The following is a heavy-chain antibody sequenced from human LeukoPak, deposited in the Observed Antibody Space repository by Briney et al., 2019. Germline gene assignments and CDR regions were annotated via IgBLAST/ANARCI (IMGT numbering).Heavy chain of an antibody. D-gene: IGHD6-6*01. CDR1: GDSICGYY. J-gene: IGHJ4*02. CDR2: VHYSGST. V-gene: IGHV4-59*08. Sequence: SETLSLTCTVSGDSICGYYWSWVRQPPGKGLEWIGNVHYSGSTTYHPSLQSRVTISVDTSKKQFSLKLRSVTAADSAVYYCARHSSLQGYYFDYWGRGTLVTVSS. CDR3: ARHSSLQGYYFDY.